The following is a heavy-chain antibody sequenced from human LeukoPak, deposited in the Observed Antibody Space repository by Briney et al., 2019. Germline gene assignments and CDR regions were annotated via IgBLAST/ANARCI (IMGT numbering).Heavy chain of an antibody. Sequence: SETLSLTCRVSGGSISNYYWSWIRQPPGKGLEWIGYSDYSGSTNYSPSLKGRVTISVDTSKKQFSLKLRSVTAADAAVYYCARDIGGSYYFHYWGQGTLVTVSS. V-gene: IGHV4-59*01. CDR2: SDYSGST. CDR1: GGSISNYY. J-gene: IGHJ4*02. CDR3: ARDIGGSYYFHY. D-gene: IGHD1-26*01.